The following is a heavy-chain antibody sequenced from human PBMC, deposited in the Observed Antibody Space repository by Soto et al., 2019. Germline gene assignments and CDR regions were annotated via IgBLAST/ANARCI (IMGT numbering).Heavy chain of an antibody. V-gene: IGHV4-59*01. CDR2: ISHTGTT. J-gene: IGHJ5*02. D-gene: IGHD3-9*01. CDR1: GGSISSYY. Sequence: PSETLSLTCTVSGGSISSYYLSWIRQSPGKGLEWVAYISHTGTTDYNPSLKSRVTISVDTSKNQFSLKLSSVTAADTAVYYCARVQGNYDILTGYYIETTWFDPWGQGTLVTVPQ. CDR3: ARVQGNYDILTGYYIETTWFDP.